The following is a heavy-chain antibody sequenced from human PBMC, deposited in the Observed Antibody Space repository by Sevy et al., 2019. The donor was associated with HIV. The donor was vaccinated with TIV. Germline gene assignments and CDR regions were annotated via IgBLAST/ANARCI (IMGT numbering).Heavy chain of an antibody. V-gene: IGHV3-23*01. CDR2: ISASGGST. Sequence: GGSLRLSCAASGSTFISYVMTWVRQAPGKGLEWVSTISASGGSTYYADSVKGRFIISRDNSKNTVDLQMNSLRAGDTAVYYCAKEDSGGYLYWCQGTLVTVSS. D-gene: IGHD3-22*01. CDR1: GSTFISYV. J-gene: IGHJ4*02. CDR3: AKEDSGGYLY.